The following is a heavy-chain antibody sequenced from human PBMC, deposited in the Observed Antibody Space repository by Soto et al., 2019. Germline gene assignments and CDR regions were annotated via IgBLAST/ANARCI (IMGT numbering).Heavy chain of an antibody. CDR3: AKDVARRGYRGYDLELGPDY. J-gene: IGHJ4*02. CDR2: ISYDGSNK. V-gene: IGHV3-30*18. Sequence: QVQLVESGGGVVQPGRSLRLSCAASGFTFSSYGMHWVRQAPGKGLEWVAVISYDGSNKYYADSVKGRFTISRDNSKNTLYLQMNSLRAEDTAVYYCAKDVARRGYRGYDLELGPDYWGQGTLVTVSS. D-gene: IGHD5-12*01. CDR1: GFTFSSYG.